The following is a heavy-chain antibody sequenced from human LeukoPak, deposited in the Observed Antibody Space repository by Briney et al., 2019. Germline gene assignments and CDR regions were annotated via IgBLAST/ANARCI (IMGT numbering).Heavy chain of an antibody. Sequence: GGSLRLSCAAPGFTFSSYAMKWVRQAPAKGQGWVSGVSGSGGSTYYADSVKGRFTISRDNSKNTLYLQMNSLRAEDTAIYYCAKAPIVGATRSLDYWGQGALVTVSS. V-gene: IGHV3-23*01. CDR3: AKAPIVGATRSLDY. J-gene: IGHJ4*02. D-gene: IGHD1-26*01. CDR2: VSGSGGST. CDR1: GFTFSSYA.